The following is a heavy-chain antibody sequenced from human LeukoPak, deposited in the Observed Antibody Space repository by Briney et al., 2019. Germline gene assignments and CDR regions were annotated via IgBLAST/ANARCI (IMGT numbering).Heavy chain of an antibody. J-gene: IGHJ5*02. CDR1: GSTSPTHY. CDR3: ARDVSSTSSWWFDP. CDR2: INPTGGST. V-gene: IGHV1-46*01. Sequence: ASVKVSCKASGSTSPTHYMHWVRPAPDKGLEWMGIINPTGGSTSYAQKFQGRVTMTRDTSTSTDYMELSSLTYEDTAVYYCARDVSSTSSWWFDPWGQGTLVIVSS. D-gene: IGHD2-2*01.